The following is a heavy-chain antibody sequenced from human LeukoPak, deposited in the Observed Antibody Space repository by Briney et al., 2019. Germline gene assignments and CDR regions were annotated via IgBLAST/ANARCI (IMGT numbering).Heavy chain of an antibody. D-gene: IGHD3-3*01. V-gene: IGHV3-21*01. Sequence: GGSLRLSCAASGFTFSSYSMNRVRQAPGKGLEWVSSISSSSSYIYYADSVKGRFTISRDNAKNSLYLQMNSLRAEDTAVYYCARDFWSGSNWFDPWGQGTLVTVFS. CDR2: ISSSSSYI. J-gene: IGHJ5*02. CDR3: ARDFWSGSNWFDP. CDR1: GFTFSSYS.